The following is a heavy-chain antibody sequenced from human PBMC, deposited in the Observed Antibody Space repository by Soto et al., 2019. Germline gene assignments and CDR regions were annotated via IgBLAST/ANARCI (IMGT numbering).Heavy chain of an antibody. CDR3: ARLGRDDHGVLPNAFDI. J-gene: IGHJ3*02. CDR1: GGSISSGNYY. V-gene: IGHV4-30-4*01. Sequence: QVQLQESGPGLMKSSQTLSLTCTVSGGSISSGNYYWSWIRQPPGKGLDWIGYIYYSGTTYYNPSLKSRVTMSVGTSRIRFSLKLSSVTAADTAVYYCARLGRDDHGVLPNAFDIWGQGTMVTVSS. D-gene: IGHD4-17*01. CDR2: IYYSGTT.